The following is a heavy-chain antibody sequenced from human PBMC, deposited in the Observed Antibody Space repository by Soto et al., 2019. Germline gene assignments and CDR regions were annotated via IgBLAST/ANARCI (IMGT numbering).Heavy chain of an antibody. CDR3: ARGDSWWFDP. V-gene: IGHV4-4*02. CDR1: GGSISSSNW. CDR2: IYPSGST. D-gene: IGHD2-21*02. Sequence: QVQLQESGPGLVKPSGTLSLTCAVSGGSISSSNWWSWVRQPQGKGLEWIGEIYPSGSTNYNPSLESPVTMSVDKSKNQFSLKLISVTAADSAVYYCARGDSWWFDPWGQGTLVTVSS. J-gene: IGHJ5*02.